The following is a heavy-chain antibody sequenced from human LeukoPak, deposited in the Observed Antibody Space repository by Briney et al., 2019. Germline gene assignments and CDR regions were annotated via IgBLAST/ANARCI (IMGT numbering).Heavy chain of an antibody. Sequence: TGGSLILSCAASGFPFISSAMSWVRQTPANGLEWVSSITGDGVTTYYADSVKGRLTISRDNSKNVLFLQMNSLGAEDSASYFCAKERRRVDTSMIRSYYFDYWGQGTPVTVSS. D-gene: IGHD3-16*01. CDR2: ITGDGVTT. CDR3: AKERRRVDTSMIRSYYFDY. V-gene: IGHV3-23*01. CDR1: GFPFISSA. J-gene: IGHJ4*02.